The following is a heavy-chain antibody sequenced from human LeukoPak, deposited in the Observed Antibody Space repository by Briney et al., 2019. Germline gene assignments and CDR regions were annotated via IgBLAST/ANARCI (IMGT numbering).Heavy chain of an antibody. D-gene: IGHD6-19*01. V-gene: IGHV4-39*07. CDR1: GGSISSSSYY. CDR3: ARSWSIAVAGPWFDP. Sequence: SETLSLTCTVSGGSISSSSYYWGWIRQPPGKGLEWIGSIYYSGSTYYNPSLKSRVTISVDTSKNQFSLKLSSVTAADTAVYYCARSWSIAVAGPWFDPWGQGTLVTVSS. CDR2: IYYSGST. J-gene: IGHJ5*02.